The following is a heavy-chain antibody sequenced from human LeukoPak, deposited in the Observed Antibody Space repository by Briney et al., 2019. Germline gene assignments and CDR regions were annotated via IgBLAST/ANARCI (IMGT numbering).Heavy chain of an antibody. V-gene: IGHV4-4*07. Sequence: SETLSLTCTVSGGSISSYYWSWIRQPAGKGLDWIGRIFSSGSTNYNPSLKSRLTMSVDTSKNEISLNLTSVSAADTAVYYCARNAYDSGGRAFDIWGQGTMVTASS. CDR3: ARNAYDSGGRAFDI. CDR1: GGSISSYY. CDR2: IFSSGST. D-gene: IGHD3-22*01. J-gene: IGHJ3*02.